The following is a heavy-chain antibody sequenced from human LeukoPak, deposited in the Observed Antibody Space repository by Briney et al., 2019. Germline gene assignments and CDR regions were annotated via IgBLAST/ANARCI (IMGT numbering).Heavy chain of an antibody. Sequence: SETLSLTCTVSGGSISSSDYYWGWIRQPPGKGLEWIGTIYYSATSYYSGTSYYNPSLKSRVTIYVDTSKNQFSLKLSSVTAADTALYYCARHRRSSSWPREFDPWGQGTLVTVSS. D-gene: IGHD6-13*01. CDR3: ARHRRSSSWPREFDP. CDR2: IYYSATSYYSGTS. CDR1: GGSISSSDYY. J-gene: IGHJ5*02. V-gene: IGHV4-39*01.